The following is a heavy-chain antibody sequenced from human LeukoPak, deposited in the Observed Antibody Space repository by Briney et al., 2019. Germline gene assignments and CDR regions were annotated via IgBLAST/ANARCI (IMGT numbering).Heavy chain of an antibody. D-gene: IGHD6-13*01. Sequence: SETLSLTCAVYGGSFSSYYWSWIRQPAGKGLEWVGRIYTSGSTNYNPSLKSRVTMSVDTSKNQFSLKLSSVTAADTAVYYCARVLVASGLEGSYNWFDPWGQGTLVTVSS. V-gene: IGHV4-59*10. CDR2: IYTSGST. J-gene: IGHJ5*02. CDR1: GGSFSSYY. CDR3: ARVLVASGLEGSYNWFDP.